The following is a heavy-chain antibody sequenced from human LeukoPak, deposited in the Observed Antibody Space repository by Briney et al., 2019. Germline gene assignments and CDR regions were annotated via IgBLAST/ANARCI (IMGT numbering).Heavy chain of an antibody. D-gene: IGHD3-10*01. Sequence: GGSLRLSCAASGFTVSSNYMSWVRQAPGKGLEWVSVIYSGGSTYYADSVKGRFTISRDNSKNTLYLQMNGLRAEDTAVYYCASSGEPGTFDYWGQGTLVTVSS. CDR2: IYSGGST. CDR3: ASSGEPGTFDY. V-gene: IGHV3-66*01. CDR1: GFTVSSNY. J-gene: IGHJ4*02.